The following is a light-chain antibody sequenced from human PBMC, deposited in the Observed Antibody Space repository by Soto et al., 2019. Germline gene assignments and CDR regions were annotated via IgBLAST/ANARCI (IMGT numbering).Light chain of an antibody. CDR3: QQYMSSVT. J-gene: IGKJ1*01. CDR1: QSVDTTF. Sequence: EIVLTQSPGSLSLSPGERATLSCRASQSVDTTFFAWYQKKRGQDPRLLIYGASKRAICVPDRFSGSGSGTDFTLIISRLEPEDFAVYYCQQYMSSVTFGQGTKVEIK. CDR2: GAS. V-gene: IGKV3-20*01.